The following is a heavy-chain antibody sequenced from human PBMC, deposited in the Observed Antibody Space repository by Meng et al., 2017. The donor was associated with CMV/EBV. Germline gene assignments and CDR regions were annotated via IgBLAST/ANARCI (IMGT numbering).Heavy chain of an antibody. CDR3: ARHQGQLVEGDWFDP. CDR2: IIPIFGTA. CDR1: GYTFTSYD. D-gene: IGHD6-13*01. V-gene: IGHV1-69*05. Sequence: SVKVSCKASGYTFTSYDINWVRQATGQGLEWMGGIIPIFGTANYAQKFQGRVTITTDESTSTAYMELSSLRSEDTAVYYCARHQGQLVEGDWFDPWGQGTLVTVSS. J-gene: IGHJ5*02.